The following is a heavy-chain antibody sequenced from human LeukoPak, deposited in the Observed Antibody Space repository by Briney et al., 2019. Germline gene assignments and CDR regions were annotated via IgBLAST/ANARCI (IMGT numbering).Heavy chain of an antibody. CDR2: ISSSSSYI. V-gene: IGHV3-21*04. J-gene: IGHJ4*02. CDR1: GFTFSSYA. D-gene: IGHD3-3*01. CDR3: AKGYDFWSGGIDY. Sequence: GGSLRLSCAASGFTFSSYAMSWVRQAPGKGLEWVSSISSSSSYIYYADSVKGRFTISRDNAKNSLYLQMNSLRAEDTAVYYCAKGYDFWSGGIDYWAREPWSPSPQ.